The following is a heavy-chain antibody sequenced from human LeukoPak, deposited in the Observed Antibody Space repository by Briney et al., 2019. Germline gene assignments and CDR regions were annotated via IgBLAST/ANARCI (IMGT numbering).Heavy chain of an antibody. CDR2: ISASAGRT. Sequence: ARGSLRLSCAASGFTFSSYAMSWVRQAPGKGLEWVSAISASAGRTYYADSVKGRFTISRDNSKNTLYLQMNSLRAEDTAVYYCAKDGDDYIWGSYRQDAFDIWGQGTMVTVSS. CDR1: GFTFSSYA. V-gene: IGHV3-23*01. J-gene: IGHJ3*02. CDR3: AKDGDDYIWGSYRQDAFDI. D-gene: IGHD3-16*02.